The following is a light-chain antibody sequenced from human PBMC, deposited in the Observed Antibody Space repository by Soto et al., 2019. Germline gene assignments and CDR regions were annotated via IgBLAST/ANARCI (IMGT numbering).Light chain of an antibody. CDR3: QQYGGSPQVT. V-gene: IGKV3-20*01. CDR1: QSVSSNY. J-gene: IGKJ4*01. CDR2: GAS. Sequence: EIVLTQSPGTLSLSPGERATLSCRASQSVSSNYLAWYQQKPGQAPRLLIYGASSRATGIPDRFSGSGSGTDFTLTISRLEPEDFAVYYCQQYGGSPQVTVGGGTKVEIK.